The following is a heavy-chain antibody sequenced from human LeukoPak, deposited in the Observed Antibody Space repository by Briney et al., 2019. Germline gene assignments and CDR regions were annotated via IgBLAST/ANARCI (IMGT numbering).Heavy chain of an antibody. CDR2: ISAYNGNT. J-gene: IGHJ4*02. Sequence: ASVKVSCKASGYTFTSYGISWVRQAPGQGLEWMGWISAYNGNTNYAQKLQGRVTMTTDTSTSTAYMELRSLRSEDTAVYYCTTKYYYDNNDYYLIDYWGQGTLVTVSS. D-gene: IGHD3-22*01. CDR1: GYTFTSYG. CDR3: TTKYYYDNNDYYLIDY. V-gene: IGHV1-18*01.